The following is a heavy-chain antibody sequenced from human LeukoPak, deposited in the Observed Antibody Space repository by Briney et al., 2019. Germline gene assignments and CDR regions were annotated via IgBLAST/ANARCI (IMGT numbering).Heavy chain of an antibody. V-gene: IGHV4-34*01. CDR1: GGSFRGYY. CDR3: ARGRGITIFGVVTGRSPGMDV. CDR2: INHSGST. Sequence: SETLSLTCAVYGGSFRGYYWSWIRQPPGKGLEWIGEINHSGSTNYNPSLKSRVTISVDTSKNQFSLKLSSVTAADTAVYYCARGRGITIFGVVTGRSPGMDVWGQGTTVTVSS. D-gene: IGHD3-3*01. J-gene: IGHJ6*02.